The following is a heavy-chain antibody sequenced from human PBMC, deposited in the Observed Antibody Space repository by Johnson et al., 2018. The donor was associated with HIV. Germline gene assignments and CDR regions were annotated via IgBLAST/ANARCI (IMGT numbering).Heavy chain of an antibody. D-gene: IGHD3-22*01. V-gene: IGHV3-11*04. J-gene: IGHJ3*02. Sequence: QVQLVESGGGLVKPGGSLRLSCAASGFSFNDYYMSWIRQAPGKGLEWVSYISSSGSTIYYADSVKGRFTISRDNAKNSLYLQMNSLRAEDTAVYYCATLPVSSGYSRADAFDIWGQGTMVTVSS. CDR2: ISSSGSTI. CDR1: GFSFNDYY. CDR3: ATLPVSSGYSRADAFDI.